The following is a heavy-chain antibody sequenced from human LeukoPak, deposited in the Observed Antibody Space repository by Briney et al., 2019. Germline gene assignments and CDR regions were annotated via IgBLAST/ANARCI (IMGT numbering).Heavy chain of an antibody. Sequence: ASVKVSCKASGYTFTGYYMHWVRQAPGQGLEWMGWINPNSGSTNYAQKFQGRGTMTRDTSISTAYMELSRLRSDDTAVYYCARDPTRGYDFWSGYYEGGDYWGQGTLVTVSS. D-gene: IGHD3-3*01. CDR1: GYTFTGYY. V-gene: IGHV1-2*02. CDR3: ARDPTRGYDFWSGYYEGGDY. CDR2: INPNSGST. J-gene: IGHJ4*02.